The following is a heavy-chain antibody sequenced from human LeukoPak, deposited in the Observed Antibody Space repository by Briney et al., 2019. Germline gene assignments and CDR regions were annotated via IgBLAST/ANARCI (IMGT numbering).Heavy chain of an antibody. Sequence: PGGSLRLPCAASGFTFSSAWMSWVRQAPGQGLEWLGRIKTKTDGGTTDYAAPVKGRFTISRDDSKDTLYLQINSLKSDDTAVYYCANIFGGNSHRSDYWGQGTLVTVSS. V-gene: IGHV3-15*01. CDR2: IKTKTDGGTT. CDR1: GFTFSSAW. D-gene: IGHD4-23*01. CDR3: ANIFGGNSHRSDY. J-gene: IGHJ4*02.